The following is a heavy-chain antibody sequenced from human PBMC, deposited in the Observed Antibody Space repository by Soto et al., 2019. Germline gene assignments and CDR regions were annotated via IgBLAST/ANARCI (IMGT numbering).Heavy chain of an antibody. V-gene: IGHV4-59*01. CDR2: IYYSGST. CDR3: ARDLDP. J-gene: IGHJ5*02. Sequence: SETLSLTCTVSGGSISSYYWSWIRQPPGKGLEWIGYIYYSGSTNYNPSLKSRVTISVDTSKNQFSLKLSSVTAADTAVYYCARDLDPWGQGTLVTVSS. CDR1: GGSISSYY.